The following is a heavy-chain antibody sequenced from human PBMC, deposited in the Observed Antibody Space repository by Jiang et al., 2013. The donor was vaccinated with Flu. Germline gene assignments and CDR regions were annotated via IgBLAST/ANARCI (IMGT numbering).Heavy chain of an antibody. D-gene: IGHD2-21*01. CDR2: INPMVGMT. Sequence: GAEVKKPGASVKVSCKASGYAFSTYYMHWVRQAPGQGLEWMGRINPMVGMTNYAQRFQGRVTLTADKSSNTAYMELSSLRFEDTAVYYCARDPKGGYSRMYAMDVWGKGTTVIVSS. CDR1: GYAFSTYY. V-gene: IGHV1-46*01. CDR3: ARDPKGGYSRMYAMDV. J-gene: IGHJ6*04.